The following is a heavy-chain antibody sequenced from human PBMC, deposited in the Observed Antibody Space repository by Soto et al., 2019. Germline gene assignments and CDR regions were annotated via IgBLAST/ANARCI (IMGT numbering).Heavy chain of an antibody. CDR1: GFTFSDYY. V-gene: IGHV3-11*01. D-gene: IGHD2-2*02. J-gene: IGHJ6*02. CDR2: ISSSGSTI. CDR3: ARHTRTDSYYYYGMDV. Sequence: QVQLVESGGGLVKPGGSLRLSCAASGFTFSDYYMSWIRQAPGQGLEWVSYISSSGSTIYYADSVKGRFTISRDNAKNSLYLQMNSLRAEDTAVYYCARHTRTDSYYYYGMDVWGQGTTVTVSS.